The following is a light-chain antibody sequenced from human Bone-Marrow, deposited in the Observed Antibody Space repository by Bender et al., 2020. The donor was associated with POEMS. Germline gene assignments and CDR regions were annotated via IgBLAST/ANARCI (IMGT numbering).Light chain of an antibody. V-gene: IGLV3-1*01. Sequence: SYELTQPPSVSLSPGQPASITCSGDKLGNGFGTWYQQKPGQSPLVVIYQGTNRPPGIPERFSASSSANPAPLATSGTQASEEADYYGKAWATSTGDVLFGGGGKLAV. CDR2: QGT. CDR3: KAWATSTGDVL. J-gene: IGLJ2*01. CDR1: KLGNGF.